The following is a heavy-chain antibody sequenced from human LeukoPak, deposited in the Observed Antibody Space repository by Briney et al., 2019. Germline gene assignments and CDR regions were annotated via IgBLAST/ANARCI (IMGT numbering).Heavy chain of an antibody. V-gene: IGHV3-64*01. Sequence: PGGSLRPSCAASGFTFSSYAMHWVRQAPGKGLEYVSAISSNGGSTYYANSVKGRFTISRDNSKNTLSFQMGSLRAEDMAVYYCARDQGTMTGAFDYWGQGTLVTVSS. CDR2: ISSNGGST. J-gene: IGHJ4*02. D-gene: IGHD3-22*01. CDR1: GFTFSSYA. CDR3: ARDQGTMTGAFDY.